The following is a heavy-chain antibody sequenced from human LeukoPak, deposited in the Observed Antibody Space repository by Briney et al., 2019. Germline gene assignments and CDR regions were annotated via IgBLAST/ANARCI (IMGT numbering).Heavy chain of an antibody. V-gene: IGHV1-69*06. CDR3: AREVATTVTNWFDP. CDR2: IIPIFGAA. J-gene: IGHJ5*02. Sequence: SVKVSCKASGGTFSSYAISWVRQAPGQGLEWMGGIIPIFGAANYAQKFQGRVTITADKSTSTAYMELSSLRSEDTAVYYCAREVATTVTNWFDPWGQGTLVTVSS. CDR1: GGTFSSYA. D-gene: IGHD4-17*01.